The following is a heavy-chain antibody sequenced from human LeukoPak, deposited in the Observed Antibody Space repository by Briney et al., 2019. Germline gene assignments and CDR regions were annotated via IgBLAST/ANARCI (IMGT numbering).Heavy chain of an antibody. J-gene: IGHJ4*02. D-gene: IGHD6-13*01. V-gene: IGHV3-30-3*02. CDR2: ISYDGSNK. Sequence: WIRQPPGKGLEWVAVISYDGSNKYYADSVKGRFTISRDNSKNTLYLQMNSLRAEDTAVYYCAENRRSGIAAAVHGYWGQGTLVTVSS. CDR3: AENRRSGIAAAVHGY.